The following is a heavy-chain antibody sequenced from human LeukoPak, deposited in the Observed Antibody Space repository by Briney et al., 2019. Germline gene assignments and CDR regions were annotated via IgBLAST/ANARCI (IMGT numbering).Heavy chain of an antibody. D-gene: IGHD2-21*01. CDR3: ARDADPLYYCGGDC. CDR1: GGTFSNYP. V-gene: IGHV1-69*04. CDR2: ISPILGIA. Sequence: SVKVSCKASGGTFSNYPITWVRQAPGQGLEWISRISPILGIANYAQKFQGRVTITADKSTSTAYMELSSLRSEDTAVYYCARDADPLYYCGGDCWGQGTLVTVSS. J-gene: IGHJ4*02.